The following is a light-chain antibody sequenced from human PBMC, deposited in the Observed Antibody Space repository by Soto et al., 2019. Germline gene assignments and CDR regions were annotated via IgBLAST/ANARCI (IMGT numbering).Light chain of an antibody. Sequence: QSALTQPPSASGSRGQSVTISCTGTRSDVGGYNYVSWYQQHPGKAPKLMIYEVSKRPSGVPDRFYGSKSGNTASLTVSGLQPGDEADYYCSSYAGSNNLGVFGGGTQLTVL. J-gene: IGLJ3*02. CDR3: SSYAGSNNLGV. CDR2: EVS. V-gene: IGLV2-8*01. CDR1: RSDVGGYNY.